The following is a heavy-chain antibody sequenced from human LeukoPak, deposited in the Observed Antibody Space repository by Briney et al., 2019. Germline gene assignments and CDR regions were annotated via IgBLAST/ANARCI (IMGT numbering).Heavy chain of an antibody. J-gene: IGHJ3*02. CDR2: IYYSGST. V-gene: IGHV4-59*08. CDR3: ARHLSQKSRVQDRRDYYDSSGYPPRDAFDI. D-gene: IGHD3-22*01. CDR1: GGSISSYY. Sequence: SETLSLTCTVSGGSISSYYWSWIRQPPGKGLEWIGYIYYSGSTNYNPSLKSRVTISVDTSKNQFSLKLSSVTAADTAVYYCARHLSQKSRVQDRRDYYDSSGYPPRDAFDIWGQGTMVTVSS.